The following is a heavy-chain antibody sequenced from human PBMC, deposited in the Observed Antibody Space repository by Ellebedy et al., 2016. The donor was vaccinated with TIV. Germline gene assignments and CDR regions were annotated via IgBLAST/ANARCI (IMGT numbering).Heavy chain of an antibody. CDR1: GGTISSTNYY. J-gene: IGHJ4*02. V-gene: IGHV4-39*07. Sequence: SETLSLXXHFSGGTISSTNYYWGWIRQSPEKGLEWIGSIYHSGSTYYNPSLKSRLTISLDTTKNQFSLRLDSVTAADTAVYYCASSPSGYEIPYWGQGTLVTVSS. CDR2: IYHSGST. CDR3: ASSPSGYEIPY. D-gene: IGHD5-12*01.